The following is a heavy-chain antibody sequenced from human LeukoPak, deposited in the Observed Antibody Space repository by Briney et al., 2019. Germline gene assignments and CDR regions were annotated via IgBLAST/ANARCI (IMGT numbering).Heavy chain of an antibody. Sequence: ASVKVSCKASGGTFSSYAIHWVRQAPGQRLEWMGLINAANGNTRYSQTFQDRVTITRDTSASTAYMELSSLRSEDTAVYYCARAYDSGCNYWGQGTLVTVSS. D-gene: IGHD6-19*01. V-gene: IGHV1-3*01. CDR3: ARAYDSGCNY. CDR1: GGTFSSYA. CDR2: INAANGNT. J-gene: IGHJ4*02.